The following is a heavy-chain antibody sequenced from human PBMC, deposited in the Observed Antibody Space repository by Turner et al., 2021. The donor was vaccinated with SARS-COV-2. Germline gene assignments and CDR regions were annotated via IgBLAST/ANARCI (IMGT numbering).Heavy chain of an antibody. CDR2: ISDDGSNK. V-gene: IGHV3-30*09. J-gene: IGHJ6*02. D-gene: IGHD2-15*01. Sequence: QVQLLESGGGVVQPGRSLRLSCAASGFTFSSYAMHWVRQAPGKGLEWVAVISDDGSNKYYADSVKGRFAIARDNSKNTLYLQMNSLRAEDTAVFYCAKDSVAGRIFYYYGMDVWGQGTTVTVSS. CDR1: GFTFSSYA. CDR3: AKDSVAGRIFYYYGMDV.